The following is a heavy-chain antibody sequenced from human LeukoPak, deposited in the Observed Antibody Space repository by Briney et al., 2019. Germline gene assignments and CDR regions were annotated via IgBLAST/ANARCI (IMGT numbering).Heavy chain of an antibody. Sequence: GGSLRLSCAASGFTFSSYWMSWVRLAPGKGLEWVSGISWNSGSIGYADSVKGRFTISRDNAKNSLYLQMNSLRAGDTALYYCAKDFGYYYDSSGYYPTSSYFDYWGQGTLVTVSS. CDR3: AKDFGYYYDSSGYYPTSSYFDY. D-gene: IGHD3-22*01. J-gene: IGHJ4*02. CDR2: ISWNSGSI. V-gene: IGHV3-9*01. CDR1: GFTFSSYW.